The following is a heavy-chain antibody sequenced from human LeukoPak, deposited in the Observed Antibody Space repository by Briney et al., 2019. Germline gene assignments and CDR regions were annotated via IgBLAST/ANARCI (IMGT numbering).Heavy chain of an antibody. CDR3: ASRDGYNYN. J-gene: IGHJ4*02. CDR2: IYENGGTT. CDR1: GFTFRSHA. V-gene: IGHV3-23*01. D-gene: IGHD5-24*01. Sequence: GGSLRLSCVGSGFTFRSHAMSWVRQAPEKGLEFVSGIYENGGTTYYADSVKGRFSISRDNSKNTLYLQMNSLRAEDTAVYYCASRDGYNYNWGQGTLVIVSS.